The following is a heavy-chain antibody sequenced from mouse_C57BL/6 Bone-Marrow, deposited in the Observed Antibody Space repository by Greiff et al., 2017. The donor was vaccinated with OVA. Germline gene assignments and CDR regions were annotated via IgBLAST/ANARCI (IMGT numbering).Heavy chain of an antibody. V-gene: IGHV3-6*01. D-gene: IGHD1-1*01. J-gene: IGHJ4*01. CDR1: GYSITSGYY. CDR2: ISYDGSN. CDR3: ARDIRYYGSSYDAMDY. Sequence: VQLQQSGPGLVKPSQSLSLTCSVTGYSITSGYYWNWIRQFPGNKLEWMGYISYDGSNNYNPSLKNRISITRDTSKNQFFLKLNSVTTEDTATYYCARDIRYYGSSYDAMDYWGQGTSVTVSS.